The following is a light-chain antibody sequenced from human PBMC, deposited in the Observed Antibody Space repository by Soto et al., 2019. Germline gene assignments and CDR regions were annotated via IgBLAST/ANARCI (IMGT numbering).Light chain of an antibody. CDR3: QQYNGFYT. CDR1: QSISYF. Sequence: DSQMTQSPSTLSASVGDIVTITCRASQSISYFLAWYQQKQGKAPKLLIYEASNLEGGVPSRFSGSGSGTEFSLTISSVQPDDFATYYCQQYNGFYTFGQRTRLDI. V-gene: IGKV1-5*01. J-gene: IGKJ2*01. CDR2: EAS.